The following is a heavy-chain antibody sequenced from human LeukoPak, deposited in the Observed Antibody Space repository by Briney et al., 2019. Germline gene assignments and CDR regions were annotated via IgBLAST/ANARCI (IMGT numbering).Heavy chain of an antibody. V-gene: IGHV3-48*01. CDR2: ISPSSTI. CDR3: AKDLRSSADSKMGAADY. Sequence: PGGSLRLSCAVSGFTLRSYSINWVRQAPGKGLEWISYISPSSTIYYADSVKGRFTISRDSSKNTLYLQMNSLRAEDTAVYYCAKDLRSSADSKMGAADYWGQGTLITVSS. CDR1: GFTLRSYS. J-gene: IGHJ4*02. D-gene: IGHD1-26*01.